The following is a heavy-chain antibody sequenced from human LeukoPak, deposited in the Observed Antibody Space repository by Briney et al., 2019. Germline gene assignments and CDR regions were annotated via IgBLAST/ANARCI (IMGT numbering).Heavy chain of an antibody. D-gene: IGHD3-22*01. CDR1: GGSISSSSYY. Sequence: SSETLSLTCTVSGGSISSSSYYWGWIRQPPGKGLEWIGSIYYSGSTYYNPSLKSRVTISVDRSKNQFSLKLSSVTAADTAVYYCARAPYYYDSSGYYYFDYWGQGTLVTVSS. J-gene: IGHJ4*02. V-gene: IGHV4-39*07. CDR2: IYYSGST. CDR3: ARAPYYYDSSGYYYFDY.